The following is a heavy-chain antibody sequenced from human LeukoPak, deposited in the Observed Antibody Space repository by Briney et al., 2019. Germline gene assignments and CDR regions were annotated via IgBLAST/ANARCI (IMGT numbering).Heavy chain of an antibody. D-gene: IGHD3-22*01. J-gene: IGHJ4*02. V-gene: IGHV4-59*01. CDR3: GRNRGGDYDSSGFQYHFDY. Sequence: SETLSRTCTVSGVSISSYYWTWIRQPPGKGLEWIGYIYSSGSTDYSPSLQSRVTISIVTSKNQFSLRLSSVTAADPAVYFWGRNRGGDYDSSGFQYHFDYWGQGALVTVSS. CDR2: IYSSGST. CDR1: GVSISSYY.